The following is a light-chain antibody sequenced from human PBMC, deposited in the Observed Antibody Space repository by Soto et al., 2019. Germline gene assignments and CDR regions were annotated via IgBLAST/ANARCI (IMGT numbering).Light chain of an antibody. J-gene: IGKJ5*01. V-gene: IGKV3-15*01. CDR3: QQYNQWPIT. CDR2: DTV. Sequence: EIVMTQSPATLSVSPGERATLSCRASQSVSDKVAWYQQTSGQPPKLLIYDTVSRAAGVPGRFSGSGSGTDFTLTISRLEPEDSAVFYCQQYNQWPITFGQGTRLEIK. CDR1: QSVSDK.